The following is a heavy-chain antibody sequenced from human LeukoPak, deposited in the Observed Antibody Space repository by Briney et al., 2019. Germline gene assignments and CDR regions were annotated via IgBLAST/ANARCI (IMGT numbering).Heavy chain of an antibody. J-gene: IGHJ4*02. Sequence: GGSLRLSCAASGFIFSNYWMTWARQAPGKGLEWVAIIKQDGSEKYYVDSVKGRFTISRDNAKNSLYLQINDLRTEDSAVYYCVRGRGSDYWGQGTLVTVSS. CDR3: VRGRGSDY. V-gene: IGHV3-7*04. CDR2: IKQDGSEK. CDR1: GFIFSNYW.